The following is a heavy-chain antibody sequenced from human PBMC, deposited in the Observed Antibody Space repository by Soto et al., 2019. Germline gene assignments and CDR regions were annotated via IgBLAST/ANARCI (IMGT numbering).Heavy chain of an antibody. V-gene: IGHV3-30*18. CDR3: AKMTRGYTYGLDY. CDR1: GFTFRSYG. J-gene: IGHJ4*02. D-gene: IGHD5-12*01. Sequence: QLVESGGGVVQPGRSLRLSCETSGFTFRSYGMHWVRQAPGKGLEWVAVISFDGSDIYYADSVRGRFTISRDNSKSTLHLQMNRLRAEDMAVYYCAKMTRGYTYGLDYWGQGTLVTVSS. CDR2: ISFDGSDI.